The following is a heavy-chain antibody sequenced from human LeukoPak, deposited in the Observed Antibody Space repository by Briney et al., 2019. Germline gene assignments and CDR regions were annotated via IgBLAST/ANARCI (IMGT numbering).Heavy chain of an antibody. CDR3: AKAGPDYDFWSGYFYYFDY. CDR1: GFTFSSYA. CDR2: ISGSGGST. V-gene: IGHV3-23*01. Sequence: GGSLRLSCTASGFTFSSYAMRWVRQAPGKGLEWVSAISGSGGSTYYADSVKGRFTISRDNSKNTLYLQMNSLRAEDTAVYYCAKAGPDYDFWSGYFYYFDYWGQGTLVTVSS. D-gene: IGHD3-3*01. J-gene: IGHJ4*02.